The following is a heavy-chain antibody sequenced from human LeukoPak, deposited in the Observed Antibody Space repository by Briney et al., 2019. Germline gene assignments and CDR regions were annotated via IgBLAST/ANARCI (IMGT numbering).Heavy chain of an antibody. CDR1: GFTFSNYD. D-gene: IGHD3-10*01. CDR2: ISGSGGST. Sequence: GGSLRLSCAASGFTFSNYDMSWVRQAPGKELEWVSAISGSGGSTYHADSVKGRFIISRDNSKNTLYLQMNSLRAEDTAVYFCARYYYGSGHFDYWGQGTLVTVSS. J-gene: IGHJ4*02. CDR3: ARYYYGSGHFDY. V-gene: IGHV3-23*01.